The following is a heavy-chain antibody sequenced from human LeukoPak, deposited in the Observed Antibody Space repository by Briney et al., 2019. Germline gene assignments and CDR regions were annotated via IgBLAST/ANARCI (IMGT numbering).Heavy chain of an antibody. D-gene: IGHD3-3*01. V-gene: IGHV1-8*01. J-gene: IGHJ3*02. CDR1: GYTFTSYD. Sequence: ASVKVSCKASGYTFTSYDINWVRQATGQGLEWMGWMNPNGGNTGYAQKFQGRVTMTRTTSISTAYMELSSLRSEDTAVYYCARGSGYDFWSGYFDAFDIWAKGQWSPSLQ. CDR3: ARGSGYDFWSGYFDAFDI. CDR2: MNPNGGNT.